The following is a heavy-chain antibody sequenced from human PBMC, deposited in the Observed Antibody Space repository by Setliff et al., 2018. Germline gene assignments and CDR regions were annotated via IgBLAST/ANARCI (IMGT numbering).Heavy chain of an antibody. D-gene: IGHD4-17*01. CDR2: IYWNDDK. CDR3: AHKYGDKXXXFQH. V-gene: IGHV2-5*01. J-gene: IGHJ1*01. Sequence: GSGPTLVNPTQTLTLTCTFSGXSLGXXXXXXGWXXPPPGXXLXXXXLIYWNDDKRYSPSLKSRLTITKDTSKNQVVLKMTNMDPVDTATYYCAHKYGDKXXXFQHWGQGTLVTVSS. CDR1: GXSLGXXXXX.